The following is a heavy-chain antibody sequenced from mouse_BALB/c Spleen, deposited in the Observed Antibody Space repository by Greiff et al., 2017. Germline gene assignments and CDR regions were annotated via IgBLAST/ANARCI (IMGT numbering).Heavy chain of an antibody. CDR2: INPDSSTI. D-gene: IGHD3-2*01. Sequence: EVQLQESGGGLVQPGGSLKLSCAASGFDFSRYWMSWVRQAPGKGLEWIGEINPDSSTINYTPSLKDKFIISRDNAKNTLYLQMSKVRSEDTALYYCARTLDSSGYDFDYWGQGTTLTVSS. CDR1: GFDFSRYW. CDR3: ARTLDSSGYDFDY. V-gene: IGHV4-1*02. J-gene: IGHJ2*01.